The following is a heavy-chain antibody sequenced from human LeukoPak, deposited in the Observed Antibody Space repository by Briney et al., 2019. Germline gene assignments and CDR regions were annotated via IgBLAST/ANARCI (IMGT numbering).Heavy chain of an antibody. CDR3: ARAEYSGSYPLWY. D-gene: IGHD1-26*01. J-gene: IGHJ4*02. CDR1: GFTFSDYY. CDR2: ISSSGSTI. Sequence: PGGSLRLSCAASGFTFSDYYMSWIRQAPGKGLEWVSYISSSGSTIYYADSVKGRFTISRDNAKNSLYLQMNSLRAEDTAAYYCARAEYSGSYPLWYWGQGTLVTVSS. V-gene: IGHV3-11*01.